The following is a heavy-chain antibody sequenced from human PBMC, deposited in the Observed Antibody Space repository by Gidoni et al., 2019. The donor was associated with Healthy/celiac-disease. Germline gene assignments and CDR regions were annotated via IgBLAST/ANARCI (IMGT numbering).Heavy chain of an antibody. CDR2: ISSSSSYT. CDR1: RFTYSDYY. Sequence: QVQLVESGVGLVKPEGSLRLSCAASRFTYSDYYMNLIRQAPVKGLEWVSYISSSSSYTNYAESVKGRFPISRDNAKNSRYLKMNSLRAEDTAVYYCARGGDRSSWYEMYYYYYYMDVWGKGTTVTVSS. D-gene: IGHD6-13*01. CDR3: ARGGDRSSWYEMYYYYYYMDV. J-gene: IGHJ6*03. V-gene: IGHV3-11*06.